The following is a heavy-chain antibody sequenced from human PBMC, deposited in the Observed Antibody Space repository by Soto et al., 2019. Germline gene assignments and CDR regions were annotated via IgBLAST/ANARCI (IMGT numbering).Heavy chain of an antibody. CDR3: ARSEVTVLAY. V-gene: IGHV4-4*02. CDR2: AHHSGRT. Sequence: QVQLQESGPGLVKPSGALSLTCTVSGGSMSRSNWWNWVRQAPGKGLEWIGEAHHSGRTNYHPSLKSRFTLSVDQSKNHFSLKLPSVTAADTAVYYCARSEVTVLAYWGQGTVGTVS. J-gene: IGHJ4*02. CDR1: GGSMSRSNW. D-gene: IGHD2-8*01.